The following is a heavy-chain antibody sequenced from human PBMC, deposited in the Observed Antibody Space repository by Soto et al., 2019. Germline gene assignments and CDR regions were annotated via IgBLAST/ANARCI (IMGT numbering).Heavy chain of an antibody. CDR1: GFTFSSYA. Sequence: GSRRLSCAASGFTFSSYAMSWVRQAPGKGLEWVSAISGSGGSTYYAGSVKGRFTISRDNSKNTLYLQMNSLRAEDTAVYYCAKEPAVTIVVVVAATPGFDYWGQGTLVTVSS. CDR3: AKEPAVTIVVVVAATPGFDY. V-gene: IGHV3-23*01. J-gene: IGHJ4*02. CDR2: ISGSGGST. D-gene: IGHD2-15*01.